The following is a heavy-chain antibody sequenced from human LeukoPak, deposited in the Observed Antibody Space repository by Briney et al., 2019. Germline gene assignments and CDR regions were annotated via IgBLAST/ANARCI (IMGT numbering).Heavy chain of an antibody. D-gene: IGHD3-10*01. CDR3: ARSRGGYFDY. CDR2: TYYRSKWYN. Sequence: SQTLSLTCAISGDSVSSNSGTWNWIRQPPSRGLEWLGRTYYRSKWYNDYAVSVKSRITINPDTSKNQFSLQLNSVTPEDTALYYCARSRGGYFDYWGQGTLVTVSS. V-gene: IGHV6-1*01. J-gene: IGHJ4*02. CDR1: GDSVSSNSGT.